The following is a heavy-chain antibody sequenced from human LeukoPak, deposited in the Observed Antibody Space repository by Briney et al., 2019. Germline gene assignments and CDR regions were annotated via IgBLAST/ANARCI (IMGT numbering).Heavy chain of an antibody. V-gene: IGHV4-39*07. CDR1: GDSISTSNSY. Sequence: SETLSLTCTVSGDSISTSNSYWGWIRQPPGKGLEWIGSIYYSGNTNYNPSLKSRVTISVDTSKNQFSLKLSSVTAADTAVYYCARDSAFDIWGQGTMVTVSS. CDR2: IYYSGNT. J-gene: IGHJ3*02. CDR3: ARDSAFDI.